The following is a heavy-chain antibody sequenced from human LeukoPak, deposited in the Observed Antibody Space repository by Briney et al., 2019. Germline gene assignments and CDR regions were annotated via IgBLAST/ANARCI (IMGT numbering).Heavy chain of an antibody. CDR3: AKDAHRLLWFGELSYYYYYMDV. D-gene: IGHD3-10*01. V-gene: IGHV3-23*01. CDR2: ISGSGGST. Sequence: PGGSLRLSCAASGFTFSSYAMSWVRQAPGKGLEWVSAISGSGGSTYYADSVKGRFTISRDNSKNTLYLQMNSLRAEDTAVYYCAKDAHRLLWFGELSYYYYYMDVWGKGTTVTVSS. CDR1: GFTFSSYA. J-gene: IGHJ6*03.